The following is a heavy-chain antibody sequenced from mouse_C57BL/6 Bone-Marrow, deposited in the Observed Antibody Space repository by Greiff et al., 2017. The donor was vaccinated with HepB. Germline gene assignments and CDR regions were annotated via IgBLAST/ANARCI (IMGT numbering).Heavy chain of an antibody. J-gene: IGHJ4*01. Sequence: DVMLVESGGGLVQPGGSLKLSCAASGFTFSDYGMAWVRQAPRKGPEWVAFISNLAYSIYYADTVTGRFTISRENAKNTLYLEMSSLRSDDTAMYYCARGDSSGLYAMDYWGQGTSVTVSS. CDR3: ARGDSSGLYAMDY. V-gene: IGHV5-15*04. CDR2: ISNLAYSI. CDR1: GFTFSDYG. D-gene: IGHD3-2*02.